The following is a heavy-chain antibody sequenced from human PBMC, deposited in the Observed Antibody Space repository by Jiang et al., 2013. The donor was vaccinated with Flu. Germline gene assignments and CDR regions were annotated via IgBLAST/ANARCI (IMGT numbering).Heavy chain of an antibody. CDR1: SSNSAA. J-gene: IGHJ3*02. CDR3: ARGGGAFDI. D-gene: IGHD3-10*01. V-gene: IGHV6-1*01. Sequence: SSNSAAWNWFRQSPSRGLEWLGRTYYRSKWHTNYAVSLNSRITINPDPSKNQFSLQLSSVTPEDTAVYYCARGGGAFDIWGQGTMVTVSS. CDR2: TYYRSKWHT.